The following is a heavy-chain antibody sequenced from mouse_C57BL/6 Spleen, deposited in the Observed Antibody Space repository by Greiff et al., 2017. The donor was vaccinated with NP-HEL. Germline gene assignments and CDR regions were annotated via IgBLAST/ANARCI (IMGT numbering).Heavy chain of an antibody. V-gene: IGHV1-26*01. Sequence: EVKLQQSGPELVKPGASVKISCKASGYTFTDYYMNWVKQSHGKSLEWIGDINPNNGGTSYNQKFKGKATLTVDKSSSTAYMELRSLTSEDSAVYYCFPNWDAMDYWGQGTSVTVSS. CDR1: GYTFTDYY. CDR2: INPNNGGT. CDR3: FPNWDAMDY. J-gene: IGHJ4*01. D-gene: IGHD4-1*02.